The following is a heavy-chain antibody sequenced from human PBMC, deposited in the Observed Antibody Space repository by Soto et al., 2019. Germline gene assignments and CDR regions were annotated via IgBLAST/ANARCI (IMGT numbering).Heavy chain of an antibody. V-gene: IGHV3-49*04. CDR2: IRSKAYGGTT. J-gene: IGHJ6*02. Sequence: PGGSLRLSCTASGFTFGDYAMSWVRQAPGKGLEWVGFIRSKAYGGTTEYAASVKGRFTISRDDSKSIAYLQMNSLKTEDTAVYYCTRFKHPYYYYYGMDVWGQGTTVTVSS. CDR3: TRFKHPYYYYYGMDV. CDR1: GFTFGDYA.